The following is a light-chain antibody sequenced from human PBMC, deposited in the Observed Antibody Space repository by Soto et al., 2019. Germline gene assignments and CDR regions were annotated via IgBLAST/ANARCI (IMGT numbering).Light chain of an antibody. Sequence: DIVMTQSPDSLAVSLGERATMNCKCSRSVLYKSNTKNHLAWYQQKPGQPPQLIIYWASTRESGVPDRFSGSGSGTDFTLTISSLQAEDVAVYYCQQYYSTPWTFGQGTKVDIK. V-gene: IGKV4-1*01. CDR3: QQYYSTPWT. J-gene: IGKJ1*01. CDR2: WAS. CDR1: RSVLYKSNTKNH.